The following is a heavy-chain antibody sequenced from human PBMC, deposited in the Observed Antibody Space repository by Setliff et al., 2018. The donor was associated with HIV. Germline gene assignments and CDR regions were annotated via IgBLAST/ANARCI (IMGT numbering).Heavy chain of an antibody. V-gene: IGHV4-59*01. Sequence: SETLSLTCTVSGASISSYYWSWIRQSPGKRLEWIGSIYFTGSSDNNPSLKSRVTLSVDTSKHQFSPKLSSVTAADTAVYYCARVQMAYAAFDVWGQGTMVTVSS. CDR3: ARVQMAYAAFDV. CDR1: GASISSYY. J-gene: IGHJ3*01. D-gene: IGHD4-17*01. CDR2: IYFTGSS.